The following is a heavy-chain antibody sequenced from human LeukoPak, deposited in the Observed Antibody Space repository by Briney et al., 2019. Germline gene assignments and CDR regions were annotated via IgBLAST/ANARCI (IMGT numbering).Heavy chain of an antibody. CDR1: GFSFSTYW. CDR2: IMRDGSEE. J-gene: IGHJ4*02. D-gene: IGHD5-18*01. CDR3: ARDPSRGYSYGYADY. V-gene: IGHV3-7*01. Sequence: GGSLRLSCAASGFSFSTYWMNWVRQPPGKGLEWVANIMRDGSEEYYVDSVKGRFTISRDNAKNSLYLQMNSLRAEDTAVYYCARDPSRGYSYGYADYWGQGSLVTVSS.